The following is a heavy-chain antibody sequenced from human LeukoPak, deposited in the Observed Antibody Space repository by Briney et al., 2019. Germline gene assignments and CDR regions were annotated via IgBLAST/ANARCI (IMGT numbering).Heavy chain of an antibody. CDR2: INHSGST. V-gene: IGHV4-34*01. CDR3: ASGLYYDGSGSYSEDAFDI. Sequence: SETLSLTCAVYGGSFSGYYWSWIRQPPGKGLEWIGEINHSGSTNYNPSLKSRVTISVDTSKNQFSLKLSSVTAADTAVYYCASGLYYDGSGSYSEDAFDIWGQGTMVTVSS. J-gene: IGHJ3*02. D-gene: IGHD3-10*01. CDR1: GGSFSGYY.